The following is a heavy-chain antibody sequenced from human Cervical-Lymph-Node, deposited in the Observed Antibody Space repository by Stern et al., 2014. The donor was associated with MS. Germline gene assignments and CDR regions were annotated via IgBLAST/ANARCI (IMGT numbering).Heavy chain of an antibody. CDR1: GFSFSDFY. D-gene: IGHD3-10*01. CDR3: ARSYSGKRGDNYFDS. V-gene: IGHV3-11*06. CDR2: IISSGDYT. J-gene: IGHJ4*02. Sequence: DPLQDSGGGLVNPGGSLSLSCAASGFSFSDFYMSWIRQAPGTGLEWVSDIISSGDYTNCADSVKGRFTISRDNTKNSLYLQMNNLRAEDTAVYYCARSYSGKRGDNYFDSWGQGTLVTVSS.